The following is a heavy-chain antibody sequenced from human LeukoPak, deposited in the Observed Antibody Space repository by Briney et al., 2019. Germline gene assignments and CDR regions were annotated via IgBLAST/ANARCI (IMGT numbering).Heavy chain of an antibody. D-gene: IGHD3-10*01. CDR2: ISGSGGST. Sequence: GGSLRLSCAASGFTFSSYAMSWVRQAPGKGLEWVSAISGSGGSTYYADSVKGRFTISRDNSKNMLYLQMNSLRAEDTAVYYCAKDSGGSGSFLFVNWGQGTLVTVSS. J-gene: IGHJ4*02. CDR1: GFTFSSYA. CDR3: AKDSGGSGSFLFVN. V-gene: IGHV3-23*01.